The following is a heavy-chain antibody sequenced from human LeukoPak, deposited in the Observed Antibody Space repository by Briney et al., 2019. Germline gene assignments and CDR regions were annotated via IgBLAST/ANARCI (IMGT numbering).Heavy chain of an antibody. CDR3: ARGCGPGSSGFDY. CDR1: DGSISRYY. Sequence: SETLSLTCTVSDGSISRYYWSWIRQPPGKGLEWIGYIFYSGTTNYNPSLKGRVTMSIDTSKNQFSLKLNSVTAADTAVYYCARGCGPGSSGFDYWGQGTLVTVSS. D-gene: IGHD3-10*01. CDR2: IFYSGTT. J-gene: IGHJ4*02. V-gene: IGHV4-59*01.